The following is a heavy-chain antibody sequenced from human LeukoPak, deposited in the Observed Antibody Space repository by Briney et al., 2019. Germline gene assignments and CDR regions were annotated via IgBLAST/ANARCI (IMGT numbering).Heavy chain of an antibody. D-gene: IGHD3-10*01. J-gene: IGHJ4*02. V-gene: IGHV1-2*02. Sequence: DSVKVSCKSSVYTFSVTGWYLYWLRQAPGQGLECMGWIHPNNGDTAYAQKFEGRVAMTRDTSIGTAYMELRRLRPDDTAVYFCARDGPAQMVDLDYWGQGTLVTVSS. CDR2: IHPNNGDT. CDR1: VYTFSVTGWY. CDR3: ARDGPAQMVDLDY.